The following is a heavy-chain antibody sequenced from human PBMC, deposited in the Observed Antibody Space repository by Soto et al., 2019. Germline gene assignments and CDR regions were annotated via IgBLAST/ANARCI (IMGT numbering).Heavy chain of an antibody. D-gene: IGHD4-17*01. J-gene: IGHJ4*02. V-gene: IGHV4-59*01. CDR2: IYYSGST. Sequence: PSETLSLTCTVSGGSISSYYWSWIRQPPGKGLEWIGYIYYSGSTNYNPSLKSRVTISVDTSKNQFSLKLSSVTAADTAVYYCARALVDGDYDYWGQGTLVTVSS. CDR1: GGSISSYY. CDR3: ARALVDGDYDY.